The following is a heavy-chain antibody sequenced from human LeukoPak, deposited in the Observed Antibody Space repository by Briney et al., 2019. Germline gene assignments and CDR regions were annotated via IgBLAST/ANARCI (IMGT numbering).Heavy chain of an antibody. D-gene: IGHD5-18*01. Sequence: SETLSLTCAVYGGSFSGYYWSWIRQPPGKGLEWIGEINHSGGTNYNPSLKSRVTISVVTSKNQFSLKLSSVTAADTAVYYCARSSYGYRNYYYYMDVWGKGTTVTVSS. J-gene: IGHJ6*03. CDR1: GGSFSGYY. CDR2: INHSGGT. CDR3: ARSSYGYRNYYYYMDV. V-gene: IGHV4-34*01.